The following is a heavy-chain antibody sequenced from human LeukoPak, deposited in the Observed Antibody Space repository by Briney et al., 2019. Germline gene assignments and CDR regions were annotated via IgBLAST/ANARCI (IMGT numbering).Heavy chain of an antibody. J-gene: IGHJ4*02. CDR2: IIPIFGTA. CDR1: GGTFISYA. CDR3: ARGGRGYSGYLFDY. V-gene: IGHV1-69*13. D-gene: IGHD5-12*01. Sequence: GASVKVSCKASGGTFISYAISWVRQAPGQGLEWMGGIIPIFGTANYAQKFQGRVTITADESTSTAYMELSSLRSEDTAVYYCARGGRGYSGYLFDYWGQGTLVTVSS.